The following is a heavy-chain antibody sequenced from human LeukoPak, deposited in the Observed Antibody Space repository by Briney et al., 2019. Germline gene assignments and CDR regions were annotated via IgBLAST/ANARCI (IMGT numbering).Heavy chain of an antibody. V-gene: IGHV4-59*01. CDR2: IYYSGST. CDR3: ARDNPRGPFDY. J-gene: IGHJ4*02. CDR1: GASMNNYY. D-gene: IGHD1-14*01. Sequence: SETLSLTCTVSGASMNNYYWGWMRQPPGKGLEWIGYIYYSGSTNYNPSLKSRVTISVDTSKNQFSLKLSSVTAADTAVYYCARDNPRGPFDYWGQGTLVTVSS.